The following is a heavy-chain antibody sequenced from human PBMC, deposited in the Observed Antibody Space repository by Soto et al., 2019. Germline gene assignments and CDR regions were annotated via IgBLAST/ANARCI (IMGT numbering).Heavy chain of an antibody. CDR2: ISWNSGSI. V-gene: IGHV3-9*01. CDR1: GFTFDDYA. J-gene: IGHJ3*02. Sequence: GGSLRLSCAASGFTFDDYAMHWVRQAPGKDLEWVSGISWNSGSIGYADSVKGRFTISRDNAKNSLYLQMNSLRAEDTALYYCAKDTGSLGAAAFDIGGQGTMVTVSS. D-gene: IGHD1-26*01. CDR3: AKDTGSLGAAAFDI.